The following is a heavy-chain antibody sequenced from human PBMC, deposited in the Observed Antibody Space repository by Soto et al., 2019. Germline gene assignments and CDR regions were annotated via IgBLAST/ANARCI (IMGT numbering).Heavy chain of an antibody. V-gene: IGHV3-48*01. D-gene: IGHD2-15*01. J-gene: IGHJ4*02. Sequence: EVQLVESGGGLVQPGGSLRLSCAASGFSFSSYTMNWVRQAPGKGLEWVSSISSSSTAIYYADSVKGRFTISRDNAKNSLYLQMNSLRVEDTAVYYCVRDREYCSGGNCYETGSDYWGQGTLVTVSS. CDR1: GFSFSSYT. CDR3: VRDREYCSGGNCYETGSDY. CDR2: ISSSSTAI.